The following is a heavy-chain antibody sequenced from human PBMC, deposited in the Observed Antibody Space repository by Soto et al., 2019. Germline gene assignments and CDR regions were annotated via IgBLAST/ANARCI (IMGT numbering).Heavy chain of an antibody. V-gene: IGHV1-18*01. Sequence: QVPLVQSGAEVKKPGASVKVSCKASGYTFTSYGISWVRQAPGQGLEWLGWISAYNGNTNYAQKLQGRVTITTDTSTSTAYMELRSLRSDDTAVYYCARYCSSTSCYYAFDIWGQGTMVTVSS. CDR2: ISAYNGNT. CDR1: GYTFTSYG. D-gene: IGHD2-2*01. CDR3: ARYCSSTSCYYAFDI. J-gene: IGHJ3*02.